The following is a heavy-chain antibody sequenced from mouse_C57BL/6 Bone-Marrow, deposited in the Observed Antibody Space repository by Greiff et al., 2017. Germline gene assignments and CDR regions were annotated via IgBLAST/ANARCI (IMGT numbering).Heavy chain of an antibody. D-gene: IGHD2-5*01. J-gene: IGHJ4*01. V-gene: IGHV5-15*01. CDR1: GFTFSDYG. CDR2: ISNLAYSI. Sequence: DVQLQASGGGLVQPGGSLKLSCAASGFTFSDYGMAWVRQAPRTGPEWVAFISNLAYSIYYADTVTGRFTISRENAKNTLYLEMSSLRSEDTAMYYCARHGSNYDYYAMDYWGQGTSVTVSS. CDR3: ARHGSNYDYYAMDY.